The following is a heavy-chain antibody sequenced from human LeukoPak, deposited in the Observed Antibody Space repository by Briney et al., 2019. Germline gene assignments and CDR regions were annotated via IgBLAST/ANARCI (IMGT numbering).Heavy chain of an antibody. CDR1: GYTFTAHY. D-gene: IGHD3-3*01. J-gene: IGHJ3*02. CDR3: ARVQGYDDDSFVGFSSPDDAFGI. V-gene: IGHV1-2*02. CDR2: INPNSGDT. Sequence: EASVKVSCKASGYTFTAHYIHWVRQAPGQGLEWLGWINPNSGDTNYARRFHGRVTMTRDASISTVYMDLTRLMSDDAAVYYCARVQGYDDDSFVGFSSPDDAFGIWGQGTLVTVSS.